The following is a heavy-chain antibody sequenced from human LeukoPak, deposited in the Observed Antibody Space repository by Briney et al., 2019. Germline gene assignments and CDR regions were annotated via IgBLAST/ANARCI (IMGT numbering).Heavy chain of an antibody. V-gene: IGHV3-30*18. J-gene: IGHJ3*01. Sequence: GRSLRLSCAASGFTFTDYGFHWVRQAPGKGLEWVALISFDGSIEYYVDSVKGRFTISRDNSKNTLFLQMNSLRPEDTAVYYCAKDSDIAVAGSDDALDVWGQGTMVTVSS. CDR2: ISFDGSIE. CDR3: AKDSDIAVAGSDDALDV. CDR1: GFTFTDYG. D-gene: IGHD6-19*01.